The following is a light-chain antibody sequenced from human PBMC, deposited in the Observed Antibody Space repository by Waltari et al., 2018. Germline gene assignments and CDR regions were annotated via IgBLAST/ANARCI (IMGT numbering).Light chain of an antibody. CDR2: EGN. CDR1: SSDVGGYNL. Sequence: QSALTQPASVSGSPGQSITISCTGTSSDVGGYNLVSWYQQHPGKAPKLIIYEGNKGPSGVSHRFSGSKAGNTASRTISGLQAEDEADYYCCSFAGSTTWVFGGGTTLTVL. V-gene: IGLV2-23*01. J-gene: IGLJ3*02. CDR3: CSFAGSTTWV.